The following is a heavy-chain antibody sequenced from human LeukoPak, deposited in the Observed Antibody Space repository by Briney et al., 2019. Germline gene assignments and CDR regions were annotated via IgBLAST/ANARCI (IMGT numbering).Heavy chain of an antibody. Sequence: GGSLRLSCAASGFTLSNYDMNWVRQAPGKGLEWISYISSSGLTIYYADSVKRRFTISRDNPKNLLYLQMNSLRAEDTAVYYCARGSAYWGQGTLVTVSS. CDR3: ARGSAY. J-gene: IGHJ4*02. CDR2: ISSSGLTI. V-gene: IGHV3-48*03. CDR1: GFTLSNYD.